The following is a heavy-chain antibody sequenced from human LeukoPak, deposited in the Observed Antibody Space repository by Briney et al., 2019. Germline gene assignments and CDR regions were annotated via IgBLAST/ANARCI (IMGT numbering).Heavy chain of an antibody. CDR2: IIPIFGTA. CDR3: ARDQDDILTGSMCSSGYYYYGMDV. D-gene: IGHD3-9*01. J-gene: IGHJ6*04. Sequence: SVKVSCKASGGTFSSYAISWVRQAPGQGLEWMGGIIPIFGTANYAQKFQGRVTITADKSTSTAYMELSSLRSEDTAVHYCARDQDDILTGSMCSSGYYYYGMDVWGKGTTVTVSS. CDR1: GGTFSSYA. V-gene: IGHV1-69*06.